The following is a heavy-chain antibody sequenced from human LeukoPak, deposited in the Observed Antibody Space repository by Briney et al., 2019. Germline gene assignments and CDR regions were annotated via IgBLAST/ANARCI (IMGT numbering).Heavy chain of an antibody. J-gene: IGHJ4*02. D-gene: IGHD2-15*01. CDR3: ARLAVVESDY. CDR1: GYTFTGYY. CDR2: INPNSGGT. V-gene: IGHV1-2*02. Sequence: ASVKVSCKASGYTFTGYYMHWVRQAPGQGLEWMGWINPNSGGTNYAQKFQGRVTMTRDTSISTAYMELSSLRSEDTAVYYCARLAVVESDYWGQGTLVTVSS.